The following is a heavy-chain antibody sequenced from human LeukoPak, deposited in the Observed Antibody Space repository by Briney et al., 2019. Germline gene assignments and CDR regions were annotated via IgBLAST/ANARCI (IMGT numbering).Heavy chain of an antibody. CDR1: GYTFTSYG. V-gene: IGHV1-18*01. CDR3: ARAEEWELLGSFDY. CDR2: ISAYNGNT. D-gene: IGHD1-26*01. J-gene: IGHJ4*02. Sequence: ASVKVSCKASGYTFTSYGISWVRQAPGQGLEWMGWISAYNGNTNYAQKLQGRVTMTTDTSTSTAYVELRSLRSDDTAVYYCARAEEWELLGSFDYWGQGTLVTVSS.